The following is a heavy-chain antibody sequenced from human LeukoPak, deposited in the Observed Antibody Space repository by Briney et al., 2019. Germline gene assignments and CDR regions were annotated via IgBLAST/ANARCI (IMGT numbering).Heavy chain of an antibody. CDR1: GFTFRDYA. J-gene: IGHJ4*01. CDR3: ARGVQLWYFDY. Sequence: GGSLRLSCAASGFTFRDYAINWVRQAPGKGLEGVSSISAAGGATYYADSVKGRFAISRVNSKNVVYLQMNSLRPDDTAVYYCARGVQLWYFDYWGHGTLVTVSS. CDR2: ISAAGGAT. V-gene: IGHV3-23*01. D-gene: IGHD1-1*01.